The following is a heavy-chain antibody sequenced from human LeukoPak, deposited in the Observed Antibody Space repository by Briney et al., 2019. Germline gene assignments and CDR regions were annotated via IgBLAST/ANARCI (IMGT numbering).Heavy chain of an antibody. CDR2: INDSGST. J-gene: IGHJ4*02. Sequence: SETLSLTCAVYGGSFSGYYRSWIRQPPGKGLEWIGEINDSGSTNYNPSLKSRVTISVDTSKNQYSLKLSAVTAADTAVYYCARRTSNEYGSTKGPFYCYYCGQGTLVSVSS. CDR3: ARRTSNEYGSTKGPFYCYY. D-gene: IGHD6-6*01. CDR1: GGSFSGYY. V-gene: IGHV4-34*01.